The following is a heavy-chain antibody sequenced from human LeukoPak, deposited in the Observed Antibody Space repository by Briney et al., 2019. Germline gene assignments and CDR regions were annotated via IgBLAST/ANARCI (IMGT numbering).Heavy chain of an antibody. CDR1: GGSISSYY. CDR3: ARGVQIATLDY. Sequence: SETLSLTCTVSGGSISSYYWSWIRQPPGKGLEWIGYIYYSGSTNYNPSLKSRVTISVDTSKNQFSLKLSSVTAADTAVYYCARGVQIATLDYWGQGTLVTVSS. D-gene: IGHD6-13*01. CDR2: IYYSGST. V-gene: IGHV4-59*01. J-gene: IGHJ4*02.